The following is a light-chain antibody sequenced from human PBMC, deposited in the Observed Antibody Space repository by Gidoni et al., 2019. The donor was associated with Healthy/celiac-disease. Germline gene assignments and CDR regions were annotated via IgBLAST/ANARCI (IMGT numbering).Light chain of an antibody. V-gene: IGKV2-28*01. CDR1: QSLLHSNGYNY. J-gene: IGKJ4*01. CDR3: MQALQTPLT. CDR2: LGS. Sequence: DIVMTQSPLSLPVTPGEPASISCRSSQSLLHSNGYNYLDWYLQKPGQSPQLLIYLGSNRASGVPDRFSGSGSGTDFTLKIGRVEAEDVGVYYCMQALQTPLTFXGXTKVEIK.